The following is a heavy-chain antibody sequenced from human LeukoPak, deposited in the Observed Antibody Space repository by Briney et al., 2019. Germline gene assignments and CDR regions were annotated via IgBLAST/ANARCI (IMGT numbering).Heavy chain of an antibody. CDR1: GGSISSSSYY. CDR2: IYYSGST. Sequence: SETLSLTCTVSGGSISSSSYYWGWIRQPPGKGLEWIGSIYYSGSTYYNPSLKSRVTISVDTSKNQFSLKLSSVTAADTAVYYCARQRAYCGGDCPNWFDPWGQGTLVTVSS. CDR3: ARQRAYCGGDCPNWFDP. J-gene: IGHJ5*02. V-gene: IGHV4-39*01. D-gene: IGHD2-21*02.